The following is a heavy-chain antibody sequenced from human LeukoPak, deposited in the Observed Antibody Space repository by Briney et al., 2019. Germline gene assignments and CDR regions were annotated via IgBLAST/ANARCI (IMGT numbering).Heavy chain of an antibody. Sequence: GGSLRLSCAAFGFNFDDYAMHWVRRVPGKGLEWVSGISWNSGTIDYADPVKGRFTISRDNAKNSLYLQMNSLRTEDMAFYYCAKDLYPVYTPLSGSDVWGQGTMVTVSS. D-gene: IGHD3-3*01. CDR1: GFNFDDYA. J-gene: IGHJ3*01. CDR3: AKDLYPVYTPLSGSDV. V-gene: IGHV3-9*03. CDR2: ISWNSGTI.